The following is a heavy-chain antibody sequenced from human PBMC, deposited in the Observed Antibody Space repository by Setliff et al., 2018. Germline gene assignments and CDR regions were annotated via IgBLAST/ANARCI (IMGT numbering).Heavy chain of an antibody. V-gene: IGHV4-4*08. CDR3: ARGYCSSAACFFAGWFDP. Sequence: PSETLSLTCTVSGGSISSYYWSWIRQPPWKGLEWIGYIYTSGSTNYNPSLKSRVTISVDTSKNQFSLKLISVTAADAAVYYCARGYCSSAACFFAGWFDPWGQGTLVTVSS. J-gene: IGHJ5*02. CDR2: IYTSGST. D-gene: IGHD2-2*01. CDR1: GGSISSYY.